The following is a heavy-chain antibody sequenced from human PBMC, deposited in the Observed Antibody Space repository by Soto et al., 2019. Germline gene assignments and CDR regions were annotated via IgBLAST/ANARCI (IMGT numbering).Heavy chain of an antibody. V-gene: IGHV3-23*01. D-gene: IGHD2-15*01. CDR3: AKDLVGSNADYYDY. J-gene: IGHJ4*02. CDR2: ISGSGGST. Sequence: GGSLRLSCAASGFTFDDYAMHWVRQAPGKGMEWVAAISGSGGSTYYADSVKGRFTISRENSKNTLYLQMNSLRAEDAVVYYCAKDLVGSNADYYDYWGQGTLVTVSS. CDR1: GFTFDDYA.